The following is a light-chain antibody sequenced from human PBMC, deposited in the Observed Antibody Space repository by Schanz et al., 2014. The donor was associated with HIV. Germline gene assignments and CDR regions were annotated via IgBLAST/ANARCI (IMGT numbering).Light chain of an antibody. V-gene: IGLV1-40*01. Sequence: QSVLTQPPSVSAAPGQKVTISCTGSSSNLGAGYEVHWYRQLPGTAPKLLISGNNNRPSGVPDRFSGSKSGTSASLAITGLQAEDEGDYYCQSYDSSLSAWIFGGGTKLTVL. CDR3: QSYDSSLSAWI. CDR1: SSNLGAGYE. CDR2: GNN. J-gene: IGLJ2*01.